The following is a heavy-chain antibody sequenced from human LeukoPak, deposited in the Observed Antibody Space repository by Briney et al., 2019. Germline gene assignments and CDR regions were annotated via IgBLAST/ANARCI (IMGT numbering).Heavy chain of an antibody. CDR1: GGTVSSYA. Sequence: ASVKVSCKASGGTVSSYAISWVRQAPGQGLEWMGRIIPILGIANYAQKFQGRVTITADKSTSTAYMELSSLRSEDTALYDCAHHSGSGSLHVWGQGTTVTVSS. D-gene: IGHD3-10*01. J-gene: IGHJ6*02. V-gene: IGHV1-69*04. CDR3: AHHSGSGSLHV. CDR2: IIPILGIA.